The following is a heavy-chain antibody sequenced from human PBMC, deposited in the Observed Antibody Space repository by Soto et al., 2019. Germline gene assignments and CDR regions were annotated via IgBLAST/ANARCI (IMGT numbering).Heavy chain of an antibody. J-gene: IGHJ4*02. CDR3: AKVSIAKSSAVTFDS. Sequence: QVQLVESGGGVVQPGGSLRLSCAVSGFTFSTYDMHWVRQAPGKGLEWVAVISYDTSYKNHVDSVKGRFIISRDNSKNTLYLQMTSLRAEDTAVYYCAKVSIAKSSAVTFDSWGQGTLVTVSS. CDR1: GFTFSTYD. V-gene: IGHV3-30*18. D-gene: IGHD2-15*01. CDR2: ISYDTSYK.